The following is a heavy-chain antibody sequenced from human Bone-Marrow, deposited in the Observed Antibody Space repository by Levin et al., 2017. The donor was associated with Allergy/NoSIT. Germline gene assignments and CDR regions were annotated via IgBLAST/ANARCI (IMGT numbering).Heavy chain of an antibody. Sequence: GESLKISCKTSSDSSAKYWIGWVRQVPGKGLEWMGIIYPGDSDTRYNPSFQAQVTISADKSINTAYLQWSSLRTSDTAKYYCAKGSDTSGYYFDYWGQGTLVTVSS. D-gene: IGHD3-22*01. J-gene: IGHJ4*02. CDR1: SDSSAKYW. CDR2: IYPGDSDT. V-gene: IGHV5-51*01. CDR3: AKGSDTSGYYFDY.